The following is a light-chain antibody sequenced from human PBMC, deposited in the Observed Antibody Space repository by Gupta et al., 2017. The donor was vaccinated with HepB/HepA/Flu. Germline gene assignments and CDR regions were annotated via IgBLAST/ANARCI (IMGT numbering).Light chain of an antibody. CDR2: GAS. V-gene: IGKV3-20*01. J-gene: IGKJ1*01. Sequence: IYGASNRATGIPDRFSGSGSGTAFTLTISGLEPEDFAVYFCQQYANSPTFGQGTRVDIK. CDR3: QQYANSPT.